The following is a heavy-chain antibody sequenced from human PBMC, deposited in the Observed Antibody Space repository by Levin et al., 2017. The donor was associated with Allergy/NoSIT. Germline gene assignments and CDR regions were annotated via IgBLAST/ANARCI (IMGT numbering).Heavy chain of an antibody. CDR3: ARDRWAVAGTLDY. CDR2: ISYDGSNK. V-gene: IGHV3-30-3*01. D-gene: IGHD6-19*01. Sequence: PGGSLRLSCAASGFTFSSYAMHWVRQAPGKGLEWVAVISYDGSNKYYADSVKGRFTISRDNSKNTLYLQMNSLRAEDTAVYYCARDRWAVAGTLDYWGQGTLVTVSS. CDR1: GFTFSSYA. J-gene: IGHJ4*02.